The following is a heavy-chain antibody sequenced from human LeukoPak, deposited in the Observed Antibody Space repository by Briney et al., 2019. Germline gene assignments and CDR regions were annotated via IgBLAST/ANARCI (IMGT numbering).Heavy chain of an antibody. CDR2: IRYDGTNK. CDR1: GFTFSSYG. J-gene: IGHJ4*02. Sequence: GGSLRLSCAASGFTFSSYGMHWVRQAPGKGLEWVAFIRYDGTNKYYADSVKGRFTISRDNAKNSLYLQMNSLRAEDTAVYYCARETDSSGYYSNWGQGTLITVPS. V-gene: IGHV3-30*02. CDR3: ARETDSSGYYSN. D-gene: IGHD3-22*01.